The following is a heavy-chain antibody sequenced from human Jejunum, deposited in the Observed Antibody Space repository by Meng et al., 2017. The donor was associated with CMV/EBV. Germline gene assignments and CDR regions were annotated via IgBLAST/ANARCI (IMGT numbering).Heavy chain of an antibody. Sequence: ISCQGSGFRFTGSWIGSVRQLPGKCLGWMGLINGGASDTSYSPSFQAQVTFSVDKSLNPAYLQWSSLKASDTAIYYCARLTSKHGDWGQGTLVTVSS. CDR2: INGGASDT. CDR3: ARLTSKHGD. CDR1: GFRFTGSW. D-gene: IGHD3-3*01. J-gene: IGHJ4*02. V-gene: IGHV5-51*01.